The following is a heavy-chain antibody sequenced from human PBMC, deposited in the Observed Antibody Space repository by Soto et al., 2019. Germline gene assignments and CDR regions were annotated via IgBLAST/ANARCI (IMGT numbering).Heavy chain of an antibody. J-gene: IGHJ5*02. V-gene: IGHV5-10-1*01. CDR1: GFSFTSYW. CDR3: ASTLTNYYGSGSYYNTWFDP. CDR2: IDPSDSYT. D-gene: IGHD3-10*01. Sequence: PGESLKISCKGSGFSFTSYWISWVRQMPGKGLEWMGRIDPSDSYTNYSPSFQGHVTISADKSISTAYLQWSSLKASDTAMYYCASTLTNYYGSGSYYNTWFDPWGQGTLVTVSS.